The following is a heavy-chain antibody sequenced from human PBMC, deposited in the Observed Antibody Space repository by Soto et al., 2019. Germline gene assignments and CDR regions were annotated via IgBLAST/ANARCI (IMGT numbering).Heavy chain of an antibody. CDR2: IDHSVST. Sequence: QVQLQESGPGLVKPSQTLSLTCTVSGGSMSSDDYYWSWIRQPPGQGLEWIGDIDHSVSTDYNPSPKSRVTISVDTSKNQFPRRLSSVTAADTAVYYCVREWAVGATNAGPWGQGTLVTVSS. CDR3: VREWAVGATNAGP. J-gene: IGHJ5*02. V-gene: IGHV4-30-4*01. CDR1: GGSMSSDDYY. D-gene: IGHD1-26*01.